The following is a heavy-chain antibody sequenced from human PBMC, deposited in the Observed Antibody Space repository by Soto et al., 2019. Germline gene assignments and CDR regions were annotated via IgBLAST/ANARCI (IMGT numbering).Heavy chain of an antibody. CDR2: IDPIDSST. J-gene: IGHJ6*02. D-gene: IGHD6-13*01. V-gene: IGHV5-10-1*01. CDR1: GYNFDTYW. CDR3: ERGIAVAGGYYYYAFDV. Sequence: GESLKIACNGSGYNFDTYWINLVRQTPGKSLEWMGRIDPIDSSTKYSPSLEGHITISVDKSISTTYLQWSSLKASDTAIYYCERGIAVAGGYYYYAFDVWGQGTAVTVSS.